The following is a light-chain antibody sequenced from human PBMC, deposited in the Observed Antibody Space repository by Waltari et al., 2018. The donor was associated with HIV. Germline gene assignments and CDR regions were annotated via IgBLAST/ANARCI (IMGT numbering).Light chain of an antibody. CDR3: QSYDSRNHVV. Sequence: ESPGKTVTISCTRSSGSVASNYVQWYQQRPGSSPTTVIYEDNQRPSGVPDRFSGSIDSSSNSASLTISGLKTEDEADYYCQSYDSRNHVVFGGGTKLTVL. CDR1: SGSVASNY. CDR2: EDN. J-gene: IGLJ2*01. V-gene: IGLV6-57*01.